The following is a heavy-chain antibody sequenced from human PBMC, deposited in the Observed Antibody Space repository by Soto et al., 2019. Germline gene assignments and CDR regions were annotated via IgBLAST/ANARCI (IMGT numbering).Heavy chain of an antibody. Sequence: SETLSLTCTVSGGSISSGDYYWSWIRQPPGKGLEWIGYIYYSGSTYYNPSLKSRVTISVDTSKNQFSLKLSSVTAADTAVYYCARVDASGGATLDYWGQGALVTVSS. D-gene: IGHD1-26*01. V-gene: IGHV4-30-4*01. CDR3: ARVDASGGATLDY. J-gene: IGHJ4*02. CDR1: GGSISSGDYY. CDR2: IYYSGST.